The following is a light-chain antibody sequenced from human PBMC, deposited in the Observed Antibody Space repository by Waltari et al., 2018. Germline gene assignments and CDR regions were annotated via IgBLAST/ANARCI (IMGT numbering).Light chain of an antibody. CDR1: QSVSSSY. V-gene: IGKV3-20*01. CDR2: GAS. J-gene: IGKJ4*01. CDR3: QQYGSSPLT. Sequence: EIVLTQSPGTLSLSPGERATLSCRASQSVSSSYLAWYQQKPGQEPRLLIYGASSRSTGIPDSFSCSGSGTDFTLTISRLEPEDFAVYYCQQYGSSPLTFGGGTKVEIK.